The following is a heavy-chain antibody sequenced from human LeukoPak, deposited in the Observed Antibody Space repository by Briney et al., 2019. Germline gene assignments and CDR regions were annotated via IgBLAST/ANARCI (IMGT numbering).Heavy chain of an antibody. V-gene: IGHV1-69*13. Sequence: SVKVSCKASGYTFTSYGISWVRQAPGQGLEWMGGIIPIFGTANYAQKFQGRVTITADESTSTAYMELSSLRSEDTAVYYCARDVVNYDSSGYYYYWGQGTLVTVSS. D-gene: IGHD3-22*01. CDR3: ARDVVNYDSSGYYYY. J-gene: IGHJ4*02. CDR2: IIPIFGTA. CDR1: GYTFTSYG.